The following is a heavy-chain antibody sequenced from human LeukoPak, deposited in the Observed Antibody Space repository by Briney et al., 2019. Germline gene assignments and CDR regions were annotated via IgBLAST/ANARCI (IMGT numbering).Heavy chain of an antibody. J-gene: IGHJ6*02. CDR3: ARGLITMVRGVPSNYYYYGMDV. V-gene: IGHV3-30-3*01. Sequence: PGGSLRLSCAASGFTFSSYAMHWVRQAPGKGLEWVAVISYDGSNKYYADSVKGRFTISRDNSKNTLYLQMNSLRAEDTAVYYCARGLITMVRGVPSNYYYYGMDVWGQGTTVTVSS. CDR1: GFTFSSYA. D-gene: IGHD3-10*01. CDR2: ISYDGSNK.